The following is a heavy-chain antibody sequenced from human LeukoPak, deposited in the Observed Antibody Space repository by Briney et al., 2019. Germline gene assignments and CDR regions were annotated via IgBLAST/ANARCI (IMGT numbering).Heavy chain of an antibody. CDR3: ARDSSHCSGGSCYSVY. Sequence: PGGSLRLSRAASGFTFSSYWMSWVRQAPGKGLEWVANIKQDGSEKYYVDSVKGRFTISRDNAKNSLYLQMNSLRAEDTAVYYCARDSSHCSGGSCYSVYWGQGTLVTVSS. CDR2: IKQDGSEK. V-gene: IGHV3-7*01. CDR1: GFTFSSYW. D-gene: IGHD2-15*01. J-gene: IGHJ4*02.